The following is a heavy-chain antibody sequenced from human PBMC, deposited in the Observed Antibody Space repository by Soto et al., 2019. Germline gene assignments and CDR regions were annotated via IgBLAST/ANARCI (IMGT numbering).Heavy chain of an antibody. V-gene: IGHV4-31*03. D-gene: IGHD2-21*01. CDR1: GGSISSGGYY. Sequence: QVQLQESGPGLVKPSQTLSLTCTVSGGSISSGGYYWSWIRQHPGKGLEWIGYIYYSGSTYYNPSLKSRXTIXVXMSKNQFSLKLSSVTAADTAVYYCARLIGDVYYFDYWGQGTLVTVSS. J-gene: IGHJ4*02. CDR3: ARLIGDVYYFDY. CDR2: IYYSGST.